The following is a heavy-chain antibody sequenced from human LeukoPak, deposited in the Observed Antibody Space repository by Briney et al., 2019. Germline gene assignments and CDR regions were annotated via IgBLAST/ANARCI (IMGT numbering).Heavy chain of an antibody. CDR3: ARYPGYSYGYFDY. Sequence: GESLKISCKGSGYSFTSYWIGWVRQMPGKGLEGMGVIYPGDSDTRYSPSFQGQVTISADKSISTAYLQWSSLKASDTAMYYCARYPGYSYGYFDYWGQGTLVTVSS. J-gene: IGHJ4*02. D-gene: IGHD5-18*01. CDR1: GYSFTSYW. V-gene: IGHV5-51*01. CDR2: IYPGDSDT.